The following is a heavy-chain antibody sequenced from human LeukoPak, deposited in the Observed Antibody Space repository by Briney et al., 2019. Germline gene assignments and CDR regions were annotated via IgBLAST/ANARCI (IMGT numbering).Heavy chain of an antibody. CDR3: VRVSSSHYYGMDV. CDR2: IYSGGST. D-gene: IGHD6-13*01. CDR1: GFTVSSNY. V-gene: IGHV3-53*01. J-gene: IGHJ6*02. Sequence: GGSLRLSCAASGFTVSSNYMSWVRQAPGKGLEWVSVIYSGGSTYYADSVKGRFTISRDNSKNTVYLQMNSLRAEDTAVYYCVRVSSSHYYGMDVWGQGTTVTVSS.